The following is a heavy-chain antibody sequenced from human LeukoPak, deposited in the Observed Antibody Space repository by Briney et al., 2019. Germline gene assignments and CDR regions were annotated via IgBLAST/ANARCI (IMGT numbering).Heavy chain of an antibody. Sequence: SQTLSPTCTVSGDSIMAGDYAWSWIRQPPGKGLEWIGYIYHGGATYYNPSLKSRVTLSVDRSKNQFSLRLNSVTAADTAVYYCARTKNYGAYDFDSWGQGTLVTVSS. J-gene: IGHJ5*01. CDR2: IYHGGAT. D-gene: IGHD4-17*01. CDR1: GDSIMAGDYA. V-gene: IGHV4-30-2*01. CDR3: ARTKNYGAYDFDS.